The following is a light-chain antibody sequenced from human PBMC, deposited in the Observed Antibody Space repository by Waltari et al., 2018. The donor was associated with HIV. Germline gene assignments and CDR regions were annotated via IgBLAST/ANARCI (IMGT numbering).Light chain of an antibody. CDR1: GLRTYY. Sequence: SSELTQDPTVSVALGQTVTITCQGDGLRTYYGTLYQQRPGQAPIVVIYGKNNRPSGIPDRFSGSSSGDSTSLTITGAQAEDEADYHCNSRDSSGNHVIFGGGTKLTVL. V-gene: IGLV3-19*01. J-gene: IGLJ2*01. CDR3: NSRDSSGNHVI. CDR2: GKN.